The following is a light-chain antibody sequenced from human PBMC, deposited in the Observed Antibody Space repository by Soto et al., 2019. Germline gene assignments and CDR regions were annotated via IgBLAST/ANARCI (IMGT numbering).Light chain of an antibody. J-gene: IGKJ1*01. Sequence: EIVMTQSPATLSVSPGESATLSCRASQSVSSHLAWYQQTPGQAPRLLIYGASTRATGIPARFSGSGSGTEFTLTISNLQPADFATYYCQQYENYWTFGQGTKVDIK. CDR2: GAS. CDR1: QSVSSH. CDR3: QQYENYWT. V-gene: IGKV3-15*01.